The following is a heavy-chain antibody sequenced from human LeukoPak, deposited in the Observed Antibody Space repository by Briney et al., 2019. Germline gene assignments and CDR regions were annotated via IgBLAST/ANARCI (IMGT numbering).Heavy chain of an antibody. V-gene: IGHV4-34*01. CDR2: INHSGST. D-gene: IGHD6-13*01. Sequence: SETLSLTCAVYGGSFSGYYWSWIRQPPGKGLEWIGEINHSGSTNYNPSLKSRVTISVDTSKNQFSLKLSSVTAADTTVYYCARESGQLLVSYYFDYWGQGTLVTVSS. J-gene: IGHJ4*02. CDR3: ARESGQLLVSYYFDY. CDR1: GGSFSGYY.